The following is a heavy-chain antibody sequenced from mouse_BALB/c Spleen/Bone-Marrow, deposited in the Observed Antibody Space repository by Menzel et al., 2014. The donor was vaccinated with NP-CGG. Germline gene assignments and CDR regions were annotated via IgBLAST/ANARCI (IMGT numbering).Heavy chain of an antibody. Sequence: VQLKESGGGLVQPGGSLRLSCATSGFTFTDYYMSWVRQPPGKALEGLGFIRNKANGYTTEYSASVKDRFTISRDNSQSILYLQMNTLRAEDSATYYCARDYGNYVRFAYWGQGTLVTVSA. D-gene: IGHD2-1*01. CDR3: ARDYGNYVRFAY. J-gene: IGHJ3*01. V-gene: IGHV7-3*02. CDR2: IRNKANGYTT. CDR1: GFTFTDYY.